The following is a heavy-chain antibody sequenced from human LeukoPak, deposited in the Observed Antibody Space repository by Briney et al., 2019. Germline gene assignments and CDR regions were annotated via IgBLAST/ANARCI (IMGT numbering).Heavy chain of an antibody. CDR3: ARFGYCSSTSCYGDAFDI. J-gene: IGHJ3*02. Sequence: GASVKVSCKASGYTFTSYDINWVRQATGQGLEWMGWMNPNSGNTGYAQKFQGRVTITRNTSISTAYMELSSLRSEDTAVYYRARFGYCSSTSCYGDAFDIWGQGTMVTVSS. D-gene: IGHD2-2*01. V-gene: IGHV1-8*03. CDR1: GYTFTSYD. CDR2: MNPNSGNT.